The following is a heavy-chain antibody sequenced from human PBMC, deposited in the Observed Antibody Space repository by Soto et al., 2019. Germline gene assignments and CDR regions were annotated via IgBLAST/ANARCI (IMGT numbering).Heavy chain of an antibody. D-gene: IGHD3-9*01. V-gene: IGHV5-51*01. Sequence: GESLKISCNGSGYSFIHYWIGWVRQMPGKGLEWMGIIYPGDSDTRYSPSFQGQVTISADKSISTAYLQWSSLKASDTAMYYCARPTITNDAFDIWGQGTMVTVSS. CDR1: GYSFIHYW. CDR3: ARPTITNDAFDI. CDR2: IYPGDSDT. J-gene: IGHJ3*02.